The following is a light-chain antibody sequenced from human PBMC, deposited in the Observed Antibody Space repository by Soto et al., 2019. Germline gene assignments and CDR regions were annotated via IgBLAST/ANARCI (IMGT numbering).Light chain of an antibody. CDR2: GAS. Sequence: EIVMTQSPATLSVSPGERATLSCRASQSVSSNLAWYQQKPGQAPRLLVYGASTLESGVPSRFSGSGSGTDFTLTISSLQPEDFATYYCQQLNAYRPLIFGGGTKVEIK. CDR3: QQLNAYRPLI. CDR1: QSVSSN. J-gene: IGKJ4*01. V-gene: IGKV3-15*01.